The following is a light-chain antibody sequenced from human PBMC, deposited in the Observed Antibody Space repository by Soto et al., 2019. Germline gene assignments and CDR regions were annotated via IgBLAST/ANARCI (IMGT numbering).Light chain of an antibody. CDR3: KHFGSSIPQT. J-gene: IGKJ2*01. V-gene: IGKV3-20*01. Sequence: EIVMTQSPGTLSLSPGERATISCRASQVIGSRYLAWYHQKAGQAPRLLIYGASSRATGIPERFSGSGSGKDLTLPIRRLEPEDFGVYYCKHFGSSIPQTFGQGPSWRSN. CDR1: QVIGSRY. CDR2: GAS.